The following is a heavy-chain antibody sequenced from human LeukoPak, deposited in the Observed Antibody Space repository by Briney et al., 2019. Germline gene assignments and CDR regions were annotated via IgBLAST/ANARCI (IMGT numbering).Heavy chain of an antibody. V-gene: IGHV4-59*01. Sequence: SETLSLTCTVSGGSISSYYWSWIRQPPGKGLEWIGYIYYSGSTNYNPSLKSRVTISVDTSKNQFSLKLSSVTAADTAVYYCARLVGATTFDYWGQGTLVTVSS. CDR2: IYYSGST. CDR3: ARLVGATTFDY. CDR1: GGSISSYY. J-gene: IGHJ4*02. D-gene: IGHD1-26*01.